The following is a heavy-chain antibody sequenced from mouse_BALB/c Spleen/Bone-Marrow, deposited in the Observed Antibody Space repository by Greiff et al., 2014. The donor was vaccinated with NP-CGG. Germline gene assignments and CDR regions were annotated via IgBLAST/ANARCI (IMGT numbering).Heavy chain of an antibody. CDR1: GYTFTSYV. J-gene: IGHJ3*01. V-gene: IGHV1-14*01. CDR3: AEGDYYGSSWFAY. Sequence: EVQLVESGPELVKPGASVKMSCKASGYTFTSYVMHWVKQKPGQGLEWIGYTNPYNDGTKYNEKFKGKATLTSDKSSSTAYMELSSLTSEDSAVYYCAEGDYYGSSWFAYWGQGTLVTVSA. CDR2: TNPYNDGT. D-gene: IGHD1-1*01.